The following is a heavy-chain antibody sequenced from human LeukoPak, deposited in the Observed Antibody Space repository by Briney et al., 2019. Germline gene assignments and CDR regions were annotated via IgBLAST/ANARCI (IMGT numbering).Heavy chain of an antibody. J-gene: IGHJ4*02. CDR3: ARVAGSIDY. Sequence: ASVKVSCKASGDTFSNLEINWVRQATGRGLEWMGWMNLKSGYTGYAQKFQGRVTITRDTSTSTVYMELSSLRSEDTAVYYCARVAGSIDYWGQGTLVTVSS. CDR1: GDTFSNLE. D-gene: IGHD1-26*01. CDR2: MNLKSGYT. V-gene: IGHV1-8*03.